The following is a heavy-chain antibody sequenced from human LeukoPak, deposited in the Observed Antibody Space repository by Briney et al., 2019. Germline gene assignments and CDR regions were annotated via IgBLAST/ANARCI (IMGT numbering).Heavy chain of an antibody. V-gene: IGHV4-59*01. D-gene: IGHD3-22*01. J-gene: IGHJ4*02. CDR2: FYYTGST. CDR1: SGSISSYY. CDR3: ARVLPNYYDSSGYYYISYYFDY. Sequence: SETLSLTCTVSSGSISSYYWSWIRQPPGKGLEWIGFFYYTGSTNYNPSLKSRVTISADTSKNQFSLKLSSVTAADTAVYYCARVLPNYYDSSGYYYISYYFDYWGQGTLVTVSS.